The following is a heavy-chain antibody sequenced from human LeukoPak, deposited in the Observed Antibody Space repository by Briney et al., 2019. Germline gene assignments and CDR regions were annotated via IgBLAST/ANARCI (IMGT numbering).Heavy chain of an antibody. CDR3: ASSLGYCSGGSCPSDAFDI. D-gene: IGHD2-15*01. V-gene: IGHV4-61*01. J-gene: IGHJ3*02. CDR2: IYYSGST. Sequence: SETLSLTCAVSGYSISSAYYWGWIRQPPGKGLEWIGYIYYSGSTNYNPSLKSRVTISVDTSKNQFSLKLSSVTAADTAVYYCASSLGYCSGGSCPSDAFDIWGQGTMVTVSS. CDR1: GYSISSAYY.